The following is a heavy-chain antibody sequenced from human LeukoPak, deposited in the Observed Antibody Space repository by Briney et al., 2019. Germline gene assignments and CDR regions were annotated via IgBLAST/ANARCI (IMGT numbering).Heavy chain of an antibody. CDR3: ARRISGSYLDY. V-gene: IGHV3-48*02. CDR2: ITSRSTT. Sequence: PGGSLRLSSAASGFAFSTYGMNWVRQAPGKGLEWISYITSRSTTYYADSVRGRFTISRDNAKNSLYLEMNGLRDDDTAVYYCARRISGSYLDYWGKGTLVTVSS. D-gene: IGHD3-10*01. CDR1: GFAFSTYG. J-gene: IGHJ4*02.